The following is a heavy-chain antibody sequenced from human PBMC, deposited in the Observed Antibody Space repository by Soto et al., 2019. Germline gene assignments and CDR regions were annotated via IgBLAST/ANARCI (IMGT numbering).Heavy chain of an antibody. Sequence: EVQLLDSGGGLVQPGGSLRLSCAASGFTFSNYAMTWVRQAPGKWLEWVSGVGGSGDSTYYADSVKGRFTISRDNSKDTLYLERNRLRAEDTAVYYYAKRPLGYCSDGGCYAPHYFDYWGQVTLVTVVS. CDR2: VGGSGDST. V-gene: IGHV3-23*01. D-gene: IGHD2-15*01. CDR1: GFTFSNYA. J-gene: IGHJ4*02. CDR3: AKRPLGYCSDGGCYAPHYFDY.